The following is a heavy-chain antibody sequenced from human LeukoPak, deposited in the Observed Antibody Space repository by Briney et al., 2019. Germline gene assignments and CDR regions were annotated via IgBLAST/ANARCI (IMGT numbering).Heavy chain of an antibody. CDR3: ARVENSSGWYGYYGMDV. V-gene: IGHV7-4-1*02. Sequence: EASVKVSCKASGYTFTSYAMNWVRQAPGQGLEWMGWINTNTGNPTYAQGFTGRFVFSLDTSVSTAYLQISSLKAEDTAVYYCARVENSSGWYGYYGMDVWGQGTTVTVSS. J-gene: IGHJ6*02. CDR2: INTNTGNP. D-gene: IGHD6-19*01. CDR1: GYTFTSYA.